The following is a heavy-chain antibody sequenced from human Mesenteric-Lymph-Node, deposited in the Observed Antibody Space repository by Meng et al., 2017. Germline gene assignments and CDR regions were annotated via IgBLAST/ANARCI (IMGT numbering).Heavy chain of an antibody. D-gene: IGHD4-17*01. CDR3: ATGSYGDYRYYYYYYGLDV. Sequence: GESLKISCVASGFTFSNAWMNWVRQAPGQGLEWIGRVRSKIDGGTTDYAAPVKGRFTILRDDSRNTLYLQMNGLKTEDAAVYYCATGSYGDYRYYYYYYGLDVWGQGTTVTVSS. J-gene: IGHJ6*02. CDR1: GFTFSNAW. V-gene: IGHV3-15*01. CDR2: VRSKIDGGTT.